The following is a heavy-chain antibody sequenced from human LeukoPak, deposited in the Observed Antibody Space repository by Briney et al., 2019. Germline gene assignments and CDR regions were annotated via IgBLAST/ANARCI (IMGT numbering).Heavy chain of an antibody. CDR3: ARQGRVITFGGVIVTTTYY. Sequence: PSETLSLTCSVSGGSISTYHWNWVRERPGKGLEWIGYMQSSGNSNYNPSLKSRVFMSVDTSKNQFSLKLSSVTAADTAVYYCARQGRVITFGGVIVTTTYYWGQGTLVTVSS. V-gene: IGHV4-59*08. CDR1: GGSISTYH. CDR2: MQSSGNS. D-gene: IGHD3-16*02. J-gene: IGHJ4*02.